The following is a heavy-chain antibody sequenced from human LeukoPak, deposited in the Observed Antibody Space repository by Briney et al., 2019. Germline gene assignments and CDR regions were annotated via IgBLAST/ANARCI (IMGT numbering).Heavy chain of an antibody. CDR3: ARGWATGSGSSLAY. D-gene: IGHD3-10*01. J-gene: IGHJ4*02. CDR2: INPNSGGT. Sequence: GASVKVSCKASGYTFTSYDINWVRQATGQGLEWMGWINPNSGGTNYAQKFQGRVTMTRDTSISTAYMELSRLRSDDTAVYYCARGWATGSGSSLAYWGQGTLVTVSS. CDR1: GYTFTSYD. V-gene: IGHV1-2*02.